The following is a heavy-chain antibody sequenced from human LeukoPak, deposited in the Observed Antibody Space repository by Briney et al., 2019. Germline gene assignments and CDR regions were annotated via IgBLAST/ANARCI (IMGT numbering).Heavy chain of an antibody. V-gene: IGHV3-74*01. CDR1: GLTFSSYW. CDR2: IDPDGTST. D-gene: IGHD3-22*01. Sequence: PGGSLRLSCAAPGLTFSSYWMHWVRQVPGKGPVWVSRIDPDGTSTSYADSVKGRFTISRDNAKNTLYLQMNSLRAEDAAVYYCSAHETLIVVRPFDYWGQGTVVTVSS. J-gene: IGHJ4*02. CDR3: SAHETLIVVRPFDY.